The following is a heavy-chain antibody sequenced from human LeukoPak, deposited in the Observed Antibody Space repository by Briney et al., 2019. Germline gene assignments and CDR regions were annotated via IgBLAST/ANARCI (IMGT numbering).Heavy chain of an antibody. J-gene: IGHJ4*02. CDR1: GFSFSSSW. V-gene: IGHV3-64*01. CDR2: FGNDGGST. CDR3: ARVNRFCSGGSCYYIDS. D-gene: IGHD2-15*01. Sequence: GGSLRLSCAASGFSFSSSWMHWVRQVPGKGLEYVSAFGNDGGSTYYANSVKGRFTISRDNSKNTLYLQIGTLRAEDMAVYYCARVNRFCSGGSCYYIDSWGQGTLVTVSS.